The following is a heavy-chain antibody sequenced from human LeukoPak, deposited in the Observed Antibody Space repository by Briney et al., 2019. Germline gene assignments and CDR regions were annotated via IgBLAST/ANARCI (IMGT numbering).Heavy chain of an antibody. D-gene: IGHD1-26*01. CDR1: GGTFSSYA. V-gene: IGHV1-69*04. J-gene: IGHJ5*02. Sequence: ASVKVSCKASGGTFSSYAISWVRQAPGQGLEWMGRIIPILGIANYAQKFQGRVTITADKSTSTAYMELSSLRSEDTAVYYCARGEVGGYATNWFDPWGQGTLVTVSS. CDR3: ARGEVGGYATNWFDP. CDR2: IIPILGIA.